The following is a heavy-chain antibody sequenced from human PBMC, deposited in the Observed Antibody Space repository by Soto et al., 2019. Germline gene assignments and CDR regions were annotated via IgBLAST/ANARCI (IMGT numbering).Heavy chain of an antibody. CDR1: GFTFSNYA. J-gene: IGHJ4*02. CDR2: ISGSGDT. D-gene: IGHD3-10*01. CDR3: AKDRGFGVASATHDS. Sequence: EIQLLESGGGLVQPGGSLRLSCAASGFTFSNYAMTCVRQAPGQGLEWVAGISGSGDTYYADSVKGRFTISRDNSKNTVYLQMNSLRAEDTAIYFCAKDRGFGVASATHDSWGQGTLVTVSS. V-gene: IGHV3-23*01.